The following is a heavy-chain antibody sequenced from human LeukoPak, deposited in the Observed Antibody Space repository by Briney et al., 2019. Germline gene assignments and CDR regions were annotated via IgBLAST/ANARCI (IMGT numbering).Heavy chain of an antibody. CDR1: GYTFTSYG. CDR3: ARDQGGSRYFDWLLCAPAQNWFDP. CDR2: ISAYNGNT. J-gene: IGHJ5*02. D-gene: IGHD3-9*01. V-gene: IGHV1-18*01. Sequence: GASVKVSCKASGYTFTSYGISWVRQAPGQGLEWMGWISAYNGNTNYAQKLQGRVTMTTDTSTSTAYMELRSLRSDDTAVYYCARDQGGSRYFDWLLCAPAQNWFDPWGQGTLVTVSS.